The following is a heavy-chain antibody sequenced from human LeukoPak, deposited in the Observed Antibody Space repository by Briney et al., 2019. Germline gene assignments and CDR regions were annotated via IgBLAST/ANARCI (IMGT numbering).Heavy chain of an antibody. J-gene: IGHJ4*02. V-gene: IGHV4-39*01. CDR2: IYYSGST. Sequence: SETLSLTCTVSGGSISSSSYYWGWIRQPPGRGLEWIGSIYYSGSTYYNPSLKSRVTISVDTSKNQFSLKLSSVTAADTAVYYCARGADTANYYFDYWGQGTLVTVSS. CDR3: ARGADTANYYFDY. D-gene: IGHD5-18*01. CDR1: GGSISSSSYY.